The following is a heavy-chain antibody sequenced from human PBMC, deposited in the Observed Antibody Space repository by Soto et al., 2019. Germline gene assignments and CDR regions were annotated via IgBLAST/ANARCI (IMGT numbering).Heavy chain of an antibody. V-gene: IGHV3-23*01. CDR3: AKDSYHGSGSYITPYYFDS. D-gene: IGHD3-10*01. CDR2: ISGSGQRT. Sequence: EVQLLESGGGLVQPGGSLRLSCAASGFTFNNYAMSWVRQAPGKGLEWVSVISGSGQRTSYADSVKGRFTVSRDNSKNTVDLHMKSLRAEATAVYYCAKDSYHGSGSYITPYYFDSWGQGTLITVSS. CDR1: GFTFNNYA. J-gene: IGHJ4*02.